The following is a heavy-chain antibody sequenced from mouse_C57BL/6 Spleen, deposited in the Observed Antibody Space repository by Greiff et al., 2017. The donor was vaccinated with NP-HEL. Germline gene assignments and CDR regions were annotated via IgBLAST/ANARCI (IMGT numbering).Heavy chain of an antibody. CDR2: INPSSGYT. CDR1: GYTFTSYW. Sequence: VQLQQSGAELAKPGASVKLSCKASGYTFTSYWMPWVKQRPGQGLEWIGYINPSSGYTKYNQKFKDKATLTADKSSSTAYMQLSSLTYEDSAVYYCARDYGSSYWYFDVWGTGTTVTVSS. D-gene: IGHD1-1*01. V-gene: IGHV1-7*01. J-gene: IGHJ1*03. CDR3: ARDYGSSYWYFDV.